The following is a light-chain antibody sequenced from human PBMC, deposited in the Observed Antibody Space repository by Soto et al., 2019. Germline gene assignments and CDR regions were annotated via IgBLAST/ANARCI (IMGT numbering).Light chain of an antibody. V-gene: IGKV3-20*01. CDR3: QQYGSSGT. CDR2: GAS. CDR1: QSVSNNY. J-gene: IGKJ1*01. Sequence: IVLTQSPVTLSLSPGESATLSCRASQSVSNNYLAWYQQKPGQAPRLLIYGASNRATGIPDRFSGSGSGTDFTLTISRLEPEDFAVYYCQQYGSSGTFGQGTKVDIK.